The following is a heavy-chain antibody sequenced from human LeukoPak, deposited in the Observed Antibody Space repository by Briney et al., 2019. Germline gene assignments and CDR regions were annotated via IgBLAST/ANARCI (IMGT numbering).Heavy chain of an antibody. D-gene: IGHD1-26*01. V-gene: IGHV3-23*01. J-gene: IGHJ4*02. Sequence: GGSLRLSCAASGFTFDIYAMSWVRQAPGKGLEWVSGIDGSGGSTYYADSVKGRFTISRDNSKNTLYLRMSGLRAEDTALYYCASGGIYYGAAFDFWGQGSLVTVSS. CDR3: ASGGIYYGAAFDF. CDR2: IDGSGGST. CDR1: GFTFDIYA.